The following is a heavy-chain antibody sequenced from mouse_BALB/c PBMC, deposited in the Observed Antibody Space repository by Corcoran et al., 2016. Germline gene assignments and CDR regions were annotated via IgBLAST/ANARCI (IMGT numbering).Heavy chain of an antibody. CDR3: ARDRYWYFDV. J-gene: IGHJ1*01. Sequence: EVQLQQSGPELVKPGASVKMSCKASGYTFTDYYMKWVKQSHGKNLEWIGDVDPNNGGTSYSQNFKGKATLTVDKSSSTAYMQLNSLTSEDSAVYVCARDRYWYFDVWGAGTTVTVSS. CDR2: VDPNNGGT. V-gene: IGHV1-26*01. D-gene: IGHD2-14*01. CDR1: GYTFTDYY.